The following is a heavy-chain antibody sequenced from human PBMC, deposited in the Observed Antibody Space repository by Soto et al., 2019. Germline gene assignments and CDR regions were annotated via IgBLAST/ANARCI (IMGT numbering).Heavy chain of an antibody. V-gene: IGHV3-21*01. J-gene: IGHJ6*02. Sequence: GGSLRLSCVASDFTFSTYSMNWVRQAPGKGLEWVAYISATSNHIYYAGSLKGRFTISRDNAKSSLYLHMNSLRAEDTAVYFCARDSITIFGGGMDVWGQGTTVTVSS. D-gene: IGHD3-3*01. CDR2: ISATSNHI. CDR1: DFTFSTYS. CDR3: ARDSITIFGGGMDV.